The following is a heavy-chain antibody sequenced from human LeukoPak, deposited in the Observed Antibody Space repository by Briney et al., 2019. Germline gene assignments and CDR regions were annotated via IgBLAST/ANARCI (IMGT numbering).Heavy chain of an antibody. CDR1: RFTFSSYG. V-gene: IGHV3-30*02. D-gene: IGHD1-26*01. CDR2: IPYDGNNK. J-gene: IGHJ4*02. Sequence: GXXLRLSCAASRFTFSSYGMHWVRQAPGKGLEWVAFIPYDGNNKYYADSVKGRFTISRDTSKNTLYLQMNSLTAEDTAVYYCVKDGDDSGSYLVYWGQGTLVTVSS. CDR3: VKDGDDSGSYLVY.